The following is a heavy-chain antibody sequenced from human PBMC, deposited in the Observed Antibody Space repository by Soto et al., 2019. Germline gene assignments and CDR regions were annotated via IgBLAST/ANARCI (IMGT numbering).Heavy chain of an antibody. Sequence: ASVKVSCKASGYTFTGYYMHWVRQAPGQGLEWMGWINPNSGGTNYAQKFQGWVTMTRDTSISTAYMEQSRLRSDDTAVYYCARYYYDSSGYYQFDYWGQGTLVTVSS. CDR2: INPNSGGT. J-gene: IGHJ4*02. CDR1: GYTFTGYY. CDR3: ARYYYDSSGYYQFDY. V-gene: IGHV1-2*04. D-gene: IGHD3-22*01.